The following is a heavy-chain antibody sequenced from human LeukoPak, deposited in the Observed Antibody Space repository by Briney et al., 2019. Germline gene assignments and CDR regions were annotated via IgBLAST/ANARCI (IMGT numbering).Heavy chain of an antibody. CDR3: ARPPSRGYSSSFEY. V-gene: IGHV5-51*01. J-gene: IGHJ4*02. CDR1: GYSFPTYW. D-gene: IGHD2-2*03. Sequence: GESLKISCQGSGYSFPTYWIAWVRQMPGKGLEWMGIIYPDESNIRYSPSFQGQVNISADKSVSTAYLQWSSLKASDTAMYYCARPPSRGYSSSFEYWGQGTLVTVSS. CDR2: IYPDESNI.